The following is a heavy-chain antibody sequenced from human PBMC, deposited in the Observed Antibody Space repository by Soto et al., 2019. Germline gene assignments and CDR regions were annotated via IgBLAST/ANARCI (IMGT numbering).Heavy chain of an antibody. CDR2: INPRFGDT. J-gene: IGHJ6*02. Sequence: QVQLVQSGAELKEPGDSVRVSCEASGYTFTAYSIHWVRQAPGQGLEWMGWINPRFGDTSYAQDFKGRVSMTRDTSISTVYMELSRLTSDDTAIYYCARNMDYYYGPGSGNGHGFWGQGTTVTVFS. CDR1: GYTFTAYS. V-gene: IGHV1-2*02. CDR3: ARNMDYYYGPGSGNGHGF. D-gene: IGHD3-10*01.